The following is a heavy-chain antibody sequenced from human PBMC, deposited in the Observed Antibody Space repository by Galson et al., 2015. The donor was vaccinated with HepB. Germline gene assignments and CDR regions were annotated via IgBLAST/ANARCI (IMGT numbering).Heavy chain of an antibody. D-gene: IGHD5-18*01. CDR2: INSDGSST. CDR3: ARVVPGYSYGYTVEAGFDY. Sequence: SLRLSCAASGFTFSSYWMHWVRQAPGKGLVWVSRINSDGSSTSYADSVKGRFTISRDNAKNTLYLQMNSLRAEDTAVYYCARVVPGYSYGYTVEAGFDYWGQGTLVTVSS. CDR1: GFTFSSYW. V-gene: IGHV3-74*01. J-gene: IGHJ4*02.